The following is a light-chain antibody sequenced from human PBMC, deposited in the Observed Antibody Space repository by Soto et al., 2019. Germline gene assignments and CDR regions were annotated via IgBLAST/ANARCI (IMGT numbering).Light chain of an antibody. Sequence: EIVLTQSPGTLSLSPGERATLSCRASQSVSSFLAWYQQKPGQAPRLLIYDASNRATGIPARFSGSGSGTDFTLTISSLEPEDFAVYYYQQRSNWPRTFGQGTKVEIK. CDR2: DAS. CDR3: QQRSNWPRT. V-gene: IGKV3-11*01. CDR1: QSVSSF. J-gene: IGKJ1*01.